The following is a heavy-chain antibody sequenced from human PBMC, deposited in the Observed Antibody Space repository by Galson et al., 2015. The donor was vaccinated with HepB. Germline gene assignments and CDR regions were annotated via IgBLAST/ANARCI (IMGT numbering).Heavy chain of an antibody. Sequence: SLRLSCAASGFTFRDYYMTWIRQAPGKGLEWVSYITGSNTIDYADSVKGRFTISRDNAKNSLHLQMNSLRAEDTAVYYCARGPHYSDSSVPLGYWGQGTLVTVSS. J-gene: IGHJ4*02. CDR1: GFTFRDYY. CDR3: ARGPHYSDSSVPLGY. V-gene: IGHV3-11*01. CDR2: ITGSNTI. D-gene: IGHD3-22*01.